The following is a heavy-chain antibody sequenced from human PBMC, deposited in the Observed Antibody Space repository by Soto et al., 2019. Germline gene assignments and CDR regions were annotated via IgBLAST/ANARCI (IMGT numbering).Heavy chain of an antibody. V-gene: IGHV4-39*01. CDR1: GVSISNSSYY. CDR2: IYYSGIT. CDR3: ARHGSN. J-gene: IGHJ4*02. Sequence: ETLSLTCPGSGVSISNSSYYWGWIRRPPGKGLEWVGTIYYSGITYYNPSLKSRVTISVETSKNQFSLKLTSVTAADTAVYYCARHGSNWGQGTLVTVYS.